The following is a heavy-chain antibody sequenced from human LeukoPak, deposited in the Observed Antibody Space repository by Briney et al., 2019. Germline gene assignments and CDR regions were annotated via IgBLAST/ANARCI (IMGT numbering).Heavy chain of an antibody. CDR2: IYPGDSDT. D-gene: IGHD6-19*01. J-gene: IGHJ4*02. CDR3: ALLQGGSGWYTGYFDY. Sequence: GESLKISCKGSGYSFTSYWIGWVRQMPGKGLEWMGIIYPGDSDTRDSPSFQGQVTISADKSISTAYLQWSSLKASDTAMYYCALLQGGSGWYTGYFDYWGQGTLVTVSS. CDR1: GYSFTSYW. V-gene: IGHV5-51*01.